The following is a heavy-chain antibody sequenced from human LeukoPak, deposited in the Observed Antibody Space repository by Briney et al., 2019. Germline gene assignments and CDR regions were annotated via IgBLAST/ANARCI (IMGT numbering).Heavy chain of an antibody. CDR2: IYTSGST. J-gene: IGHJ3*02. CDR3: ARQKCTSTSCLTKNAFDI. Sequence: GSLRLSCAASGFTFSSYSMNWVRQAPGKGLEWIGYIYTSGSTNYNPSLKSRVTISVDTSKNQFSLDLSSVTAADTAVYYCARQKCTSTSCLTKNAFDIWGQGTMVTVSS. D-gene: IGHD2-2*01. CDR1: GFTFSSYS. V-gene: IGHV4-4*09.